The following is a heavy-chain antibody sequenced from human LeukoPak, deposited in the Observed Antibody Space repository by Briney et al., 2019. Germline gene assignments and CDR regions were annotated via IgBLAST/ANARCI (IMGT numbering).Heavy chain of an antibody. Sequence: GGSLRLSCAASGFTFSSYAMSWVRQAPGKGLEWVSAISGSGGSTYYADSVKGRFTISRDNSKNTLYLQMNSLRAEDTAVYYCAKFLEGYCSSTSCYRYFDYWGQGTLVTVSS. CDR1: GFTFSSYA. CDR2: ISGSGGST. D-gene: IGHD2-2*02. CDR3: AKFLEGYCSSTSCYRYFDY. J-gene: IGHJ4*02. V-gene: IGHV3-23*01.